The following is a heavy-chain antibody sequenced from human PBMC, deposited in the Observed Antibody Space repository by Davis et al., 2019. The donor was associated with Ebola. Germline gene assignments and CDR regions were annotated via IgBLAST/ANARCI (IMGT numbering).Heavy chain of an antibody. V-gene: IGHV3-23*01. CDR3: AKELRGTTFGGV. CDR1: GFTFSIYA. CDR2: IGGIDGAT. Sequence: GESLKISCAASGFTFSIYAMSWVRQAPGKGLEWVSVIGGIDGATYYADSVKGRFTISRDNSENTLYRQMNSLRAEDTAVYYCAKELRGTTFGGVWGKGTTVTVSS. D-gene: IGHD3-3*01. J-gene: IGHJ6*04.